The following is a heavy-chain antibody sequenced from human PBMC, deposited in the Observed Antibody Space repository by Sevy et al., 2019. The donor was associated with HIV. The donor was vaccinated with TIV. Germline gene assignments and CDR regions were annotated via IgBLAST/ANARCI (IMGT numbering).Heavy chain of an antibody. Sequence: GGSLRLSCAASGFTFSSYAMHWVRHAPGKGLEWVAVISYDGSNKYYADSVKGRFTISRDNSKNTLYLQMNSLRAEDTAVYYCARDRGYYDSKGSHDWGQGTLVTVSS. CDR2: ISYDGSNK. CDR3: ARDRGYYDSKGSHD. J-gene: IGHJ4*02. V-gene: IGHV3-30-3*01. CDR1: GFTFSSYA. D-gene: IGHD3-22*01.